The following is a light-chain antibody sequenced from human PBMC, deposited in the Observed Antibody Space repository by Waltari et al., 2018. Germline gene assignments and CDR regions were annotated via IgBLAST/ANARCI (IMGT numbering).Light chain of an antibody. CDR1: SSDVGAYKY. Sequence: QSALTQPRSVSGSPGQSVTISCTGTSSDVGAYKYVSWHQQHPGKPPKLIIFDVSERPSAVPDRFSASKSGSTASLTISGLQADDEGDYSCCSFAGGDTMAIGGGTKLTVL. CDR2: DVS. CDR3: CSFAGGDTMA. J-gene: IGLJ2*01. V-gene: IGLV2-11*01.